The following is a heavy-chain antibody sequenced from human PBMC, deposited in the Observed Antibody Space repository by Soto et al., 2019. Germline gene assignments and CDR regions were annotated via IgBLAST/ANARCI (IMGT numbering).Heavy chain of an antibody. J-gene: IGHJ5*02. CDR3: ARDDPFYP. CDR2: NHSIGKS. Sequence: QVRLQESGPQLVKPSATLSLTCTVSGCAFRSYFWSWIRQPPGKGLEWIGNNHSIGKSNYNPSFKSRVSMSIDPSNNRFSVRLTSVTAADTAVYYCARDDPFYPWGQGMLVTVSS. CDR1: GCAFRSYF. V-gene: IGHV4-59*01.